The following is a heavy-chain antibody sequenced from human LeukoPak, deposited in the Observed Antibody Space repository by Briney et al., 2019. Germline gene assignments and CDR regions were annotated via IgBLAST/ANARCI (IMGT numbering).Heavy chain of an antibody. CDR2: IYTSGST. V-gene: IGHV4-61*02. J-gene: IGHJ4*02. Sequence: SETLSLTCTVSGGSISSGSYYWSWIRQPAGRGLEWIGRIYTSGSTNYNPSLKSRVTISVDTSKNQFSLKLSSVTAADTAVYYCARETRPTNFDYWGQGTLVTVSS. CDR3: ARETRPTNFDY. CDR1: GGSISSGSYY.